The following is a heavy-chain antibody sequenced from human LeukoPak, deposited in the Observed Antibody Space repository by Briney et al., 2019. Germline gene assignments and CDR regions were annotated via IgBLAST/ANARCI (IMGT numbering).Heavy chain of an antibody. Sequence: SETLSLTCTVSGGSISSGGYYWSWIRQHPGKGLEWIGYIYYSGSTYYNPSLKSRVTISVDTSKNQFSLKLSSVTAADTAVYYCARGGSSSSWPSYYWGQGTLVTVSS. CDR3: ARGGSSSSWPSYY. V-gene: IGHV4-31*03. CDR2: IYYSGST. J-gene: IGHJ4*02. D-gene: IGHD6-13*01. CDR1: GGSISSGGYY.